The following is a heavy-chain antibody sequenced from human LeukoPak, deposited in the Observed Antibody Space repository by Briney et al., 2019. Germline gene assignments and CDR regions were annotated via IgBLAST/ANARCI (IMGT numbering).Heavy chain of an antibody. J-gene: IGHJ4*02. CDR3: ARRDGSSGWHFDH. Sequence: PGASLQISCEGSGYFFTSYWIAWGRQVPGKGLEYMGMIYPSDSDTRYSPSFRGQVTISADKSITTAYLQWSSLKASDTAMYYCARRDGSSGWHFDHWGQGTLVTVSS. V-gene: IGHV5-51*01. CDR1: GYFFTSYW. CDR2: IYPSDSDT. D-gene: IGHD6-19*01.